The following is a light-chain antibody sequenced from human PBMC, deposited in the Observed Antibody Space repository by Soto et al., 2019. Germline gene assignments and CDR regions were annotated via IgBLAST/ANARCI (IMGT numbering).Light chain of an antibody. V-gene: IGLV2-14*01. Sequence: QPVLTQPASVSGSPGQSITISCTGTSSDVGGYNYVSWYQQHPGKAPKLMIYDVSNRPSGVSNRFSGSKSGNTASLTISGLQAEDEADYYCSSYTSSSTLVFGGGPKVTVL. CDR1: SSDVGGYNY. J-gene: IGLJ2*01. CDR2: DVS. CDR3: SSYTSSSTLV.